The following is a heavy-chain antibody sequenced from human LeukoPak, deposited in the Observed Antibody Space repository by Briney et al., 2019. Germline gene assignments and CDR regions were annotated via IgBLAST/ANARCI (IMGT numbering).Heavy chain of an antibody. D-gene: IGHD6-6*01. CDR2: ISSSSRYI. Sequence: GGSLRLSCTVSGFTFSSYSMNWVRQAPGKGLEWVSSISSSSRYIYYADSVKGRFTISIDNGKNSLYLQMNNLRAEDTAVYYCARDLTTSSTAYFHHWGQGTLVTVSS. V-gene: IGHV3-21*06. CDR1: GFTFSSYS. J-gene: IGHJ1*01. CDR3: ARDLTTSSTAYFHH.